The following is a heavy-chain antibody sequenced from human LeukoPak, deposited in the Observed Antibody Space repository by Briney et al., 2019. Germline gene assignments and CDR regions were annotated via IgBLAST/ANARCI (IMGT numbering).Heavy chain of an antibody. Sequence: GGSLRLSCAASGFTFSSYGMHWVRQAPGKGLEWVAVIWYDGSDKYYADSVKGRFTISRDNSKNTLYLQMNSLRAEDTAVYYCARGGGWLFGDYYGMDVWGQGTTVTVSS. CDR1: GFTFSSYG. CDR2: IWYDGSDK. D-gene: IGHD3-22*01. CDR3: ARGGGWLFGDYYGMDV. J-gene: IGHJ6*02. V-gene: IGHV3-33*01.